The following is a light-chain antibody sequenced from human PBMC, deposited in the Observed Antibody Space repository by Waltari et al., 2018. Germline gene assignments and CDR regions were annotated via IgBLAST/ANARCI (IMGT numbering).Light chain of an antibody. CDR2: GAS. Sequence: EIVMTQSPDTLSVSPGERATLSCSASESVSSNLAWYQQKPGQAPRLRILGASTRATGIPARFSGSGSGTEFTLTISSLQSEDLAIYYCQQYTDWPPTWTFGQGTKVEI. CDR1: ESVSSN. J-gene: IGKJ1*01. CDR3: QQYTDWPPTWT. V-gene: IGKV3-15*01.